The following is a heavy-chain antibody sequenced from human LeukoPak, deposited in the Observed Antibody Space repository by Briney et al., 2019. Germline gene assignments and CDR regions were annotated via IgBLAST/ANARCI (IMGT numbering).Heavy chain of an antibody. Sequence: GGSLRLSCAASGFTFSNAWRSWVRQAPGKGLEWVGRIKSKTEGGTTDYAAPVKGRFTISRDDSKNTLYLQMNSLKTEATAVYYCTTDLIAPSSSWYSSSWFDYWGQGTLVTVSS. J-gene: IGHJ4*02. CDR3: TTDLIAPSSSWYSSSWFDY. V-gene: IGHV3-15*01. D-gene: IGHD6-13*01. CDR1: GFTFSNAW. CDR2: IKSKTEGGTT.